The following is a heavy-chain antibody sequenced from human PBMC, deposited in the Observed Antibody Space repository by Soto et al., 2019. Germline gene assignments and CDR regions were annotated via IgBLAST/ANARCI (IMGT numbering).Heavy chain of an antibody. Sequence: QVQLQESGPGLVKPSQTLSLTCTVSGGSISSGGYYWSWIRQHPGKGLEWIGCIYYSGSTYYNPSLKSRVTISVDTSKNQFSLKLSSVTAADTAVYYCARGYYDILTGYYPDRIDVWGQGTTVTVSS. J-gene: IGHJ6*02. V-gene: IGHV4-31*03. CDR3: ARGYYDILTGYYPDRIDV. CDR2: IYYSGST. D-gene: IGHD3-9*01. CDR1: GGSISSGGYY.